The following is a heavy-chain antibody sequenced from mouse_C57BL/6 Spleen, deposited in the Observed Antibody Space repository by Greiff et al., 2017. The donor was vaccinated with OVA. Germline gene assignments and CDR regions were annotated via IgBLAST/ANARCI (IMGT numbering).Heavy chain of an antibody. V-gene: IGHV5-6*01. CDR1: GFTFSSYG. CDR3: ASLSTMVTARGFDY. J-gene: IGHJ2*01. CDR2: ISRGGSYT. D-gene: IGHD2-2*01. Sequence: EVKLVESGGDLVKPGGSLKLSCAASGFTFSSYGMSWVRQTPDKRLEWVATISRGGSYTYYPDSVKGRFTISRDNAKNTLYLQMSSLKSEDTAMYYCASLSTMVTARGFDYWGQGTTLTVSS.